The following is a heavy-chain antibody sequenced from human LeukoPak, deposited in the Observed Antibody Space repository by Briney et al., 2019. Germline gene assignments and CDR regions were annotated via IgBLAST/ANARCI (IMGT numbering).Heavy chain of an antibody. CDR1: GFTFDDYA. V-gene: IGHV3-9*01. Sequence: PGGSLRLSCAASGFTFDDYAMHWVRQAPGKGLEWVSGISWNSGSIGYADSVKGRFTISRDNAKNSLYLQMNSLRAEDTALYYCAKAGSGSYYNADAFYIWGQGTMVTVSS. CDR3: AKAGSGSYYNADAFYI. CDR2: ISWNSGSI. J-gene: IGHJ3*02. D-gene: IGHD3-10*01.